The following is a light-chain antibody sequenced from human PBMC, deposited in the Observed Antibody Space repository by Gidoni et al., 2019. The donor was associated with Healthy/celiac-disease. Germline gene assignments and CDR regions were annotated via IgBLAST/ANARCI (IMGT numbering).Light chain of an antibody. CDR3: QKYNSAPQT. Sequence: DIQMTKSPSYLSASVGDRVPITCRASQGISNYLAWYQQKPGKVPKLLIYAASTLQSGVPSRFSGSGSGTDFTLTISSLQPEDVATYSCQKYNSAPQTFGQGTKVEIK. CDR1: QGISNY. J-gene: IGKJ1*01. CDR2: AAS. V-gene: IGKV1-27*01.